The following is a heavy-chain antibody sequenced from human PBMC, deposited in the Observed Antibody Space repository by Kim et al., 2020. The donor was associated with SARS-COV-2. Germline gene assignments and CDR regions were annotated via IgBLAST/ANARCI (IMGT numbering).Heavy chain of an antibody. D-gene: IGHD6-6*01. CDR2: INQGGSEK. CDR3: ARYSYGSSSEETFDY. CDR1: GFTFSTYW. J-gene: IGHJ4*02. Sequence: GGSLRLSCAASGFTFSTYWMSWVRQAPGKGLEWVANINQGGSEKYYVGSVKGRFTISRDNAKNSLYLQMNSLRVEDTAVYYCARYSYGSSSEETFDYWGQGTLVTVSS. V-gene: IGHV3-7*01.